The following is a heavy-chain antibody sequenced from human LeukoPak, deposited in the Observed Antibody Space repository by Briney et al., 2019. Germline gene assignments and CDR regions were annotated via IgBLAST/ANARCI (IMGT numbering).Heavy chain of an antibody. CDR2: IYYSGST. J-gene: IGHJ3*02. D-gene: IGHD1-26*01. CDR3: ARTEGAGRAFDI. Sequence: SETLSLTCTVSGGSISSYYWSWIRQPPGKGLEWIGYIYYSGSTNYNPSLKSRVTISVDTSKNQFSLKLSSVTAADTAVYYCARTEGAGRAFDIWGQGTMVTVSS. CDR1: GGSISSYY. V-gene: IGHV4-59*01.